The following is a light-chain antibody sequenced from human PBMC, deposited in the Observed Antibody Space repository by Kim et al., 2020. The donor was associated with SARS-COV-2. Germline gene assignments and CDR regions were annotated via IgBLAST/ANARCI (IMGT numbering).Light chain of an antibody. CDR2: DNN. CDR3: GAWDNNLYAWV. V-gene: IGLV1-51*01. CDR1: SSNIGNNY. Sequence: GQKVIIPCSGSSSNIGNNYVSWYQHVPGTAPKLLTYDNNERPSGIPDRFSGSRSGTSATLAITGLQTGDEADYYCGAWDNNLYAWVFGGGTQLTVL. J-gene: IGLJ3*02.